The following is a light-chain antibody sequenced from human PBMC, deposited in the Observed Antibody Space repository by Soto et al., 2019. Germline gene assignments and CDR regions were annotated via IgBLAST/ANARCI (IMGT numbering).Light chain of an antibody. J-gene: IGLJ1*01. Sequence: QSVLTQPPSASGTPGQRVTISCSGSSSNIGSNTVNWYQQLPGTAPKLLIYSNNQLPSGVPDRFSGSKSGTPASLAISGLQSEDEADYYCAAWDDSLNAHYVFGTGTKVTVL. CDR2: SNN. V-gene: IGLV1-44*01. CDR1: SSNIGSNT. CDR3: AAWDDSLNAHYV.